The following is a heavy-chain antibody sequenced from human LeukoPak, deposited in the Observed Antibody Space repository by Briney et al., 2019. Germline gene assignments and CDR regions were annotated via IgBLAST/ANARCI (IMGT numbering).Heavy chain of an antibody. D-gene: IGHD2-2*01. CDR2: IIPIFGTA. CDR3: ARDDGALGYCSSTSCSRYYMDV. CDR1: GGTFSSYA. V-gene: IGHV1-69*05. Sequence: SVKVSCKASGGTFSSYAISRVRQAPGQGLEWMGGIIPIFGTANYAQKFQGRVTITTDESTSTAYMELSSLRSEDTAVYYCARDDGALGYCSSTSCSRYYMDVWGKGTTVTVSS. J-gene: IGHJ6*03.